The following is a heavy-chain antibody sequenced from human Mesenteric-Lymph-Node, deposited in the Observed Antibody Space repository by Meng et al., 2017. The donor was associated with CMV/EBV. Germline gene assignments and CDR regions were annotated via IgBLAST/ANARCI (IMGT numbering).Heavy chain of an antibody. CDR2: ISSSGSTI. CDR1: GFTFSAYT. Sequence: GGSLRLSCVASGFTFSAYTINWVRQAPGKGLEWVSYISSSGSTIYYADSVKGRFTISRDNAKNSLYLQMNSLRAEDTAVYYCARGPYDFWSGYPLGSLRYWGQGTLVTVSS. D-gene: IGHD3-3*01. J-gene: IGHJ4*02. V-gene: IGHV3-48*04. CDR3: ARGPYDFWSGYPLGSLRY.